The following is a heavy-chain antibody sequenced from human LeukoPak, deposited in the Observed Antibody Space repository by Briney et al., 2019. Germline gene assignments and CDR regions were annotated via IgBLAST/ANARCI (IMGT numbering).Heavy chain of an antibody. Sequence: GGSLRLSCAASGFTFSSYRMHWVRQAPGKGLVWVSRINSDGSSTSYADSVKGRFTISRDNAKNTLYLQMNSLRAEDTAVYYCARQAITIFGVVTPPDYWGQGTLVTVSS. CDR3: ARQAITIFGVVTPPDY. J-gene: IGHJ4*02. CDR1: GFTFSSYR. V-gene: IGHV3-74*01. CDR2: INSDGSST. D-gene: IGHD3-3*01.